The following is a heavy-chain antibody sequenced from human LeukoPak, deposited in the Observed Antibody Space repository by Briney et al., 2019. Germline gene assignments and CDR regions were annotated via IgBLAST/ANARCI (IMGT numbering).Heavy chain of an antibody. V-gene: IGHV4-59*08. J-gene: IGHJ4*02. Sequence: KPSETLSLTCTVSGGSISSYYWSWIRQPPGKGLEWIGYIYYSGSTNYNPSLKSRVTISVDTSKNQFSLKLSSVTAADTAVYYCATLGPYCSGGSCYSFDYWGQGTLVTVSS. CDR3: ATLGPYCSGGSCYSFDY. D-gene: IGHD2-15*01. CDR1: GGSISSYY. CDR2: IYYSGST.